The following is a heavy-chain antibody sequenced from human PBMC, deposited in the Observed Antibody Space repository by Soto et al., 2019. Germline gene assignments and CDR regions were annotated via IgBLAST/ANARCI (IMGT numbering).Heavy chain of an antibody. CDR3: AREYSGYDNYYYYYMDV. CDR1: GFTVSSNY. Sequence: GGSLRLSCAASGFTVSSNYMSWVRQAPGKGLEWVSVIYSGGSTYYADSVKGRFTISRDNSKNTLYLQMNSLRAEDTAVYYCAREYSGYDNYYYYYMDVWGKGTTVTVSS. D-gene: IGHD5-12*01. J-gene: IGHJ6*03. V-gene: IGHV3-66*01. CDR2: IYSGGST.